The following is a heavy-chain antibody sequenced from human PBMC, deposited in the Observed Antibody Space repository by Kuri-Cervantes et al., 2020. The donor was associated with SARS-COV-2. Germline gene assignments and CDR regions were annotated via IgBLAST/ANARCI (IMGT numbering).Heavy chain of an antibody. Sequence: GESLKISCATSGFTFSDHYIDWVRQAPGKGLEWVGRSSNKVYRYTTEYATSVKGRFTISRDFSKNSLPLQMDSLTTEDTAVYYCARSLTTTYSFWGQGTLVTVSS. CDR2: SSNKVYRYTT. CDR1: GFTFSDHY. V-gene: IGHV3-72*01. D-gene: IGHD4-11*01. CDR3: ARSLTTTYSF. J-gene: IGHJ1*01.